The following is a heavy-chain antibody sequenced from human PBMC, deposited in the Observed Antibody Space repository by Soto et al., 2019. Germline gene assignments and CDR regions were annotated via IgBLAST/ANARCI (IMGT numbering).Heavy chain of an antibody. CDR1: GRTFSSYA. V-gene: IGHV1-69*13. D-gene: IGHD2-2*01. CDR2: IIPIFGTA. J-gene: IGHJ5*02. Sequence: SVKVSCKASGRTFSSYAISWVRQAPGQGLEWMGGIIPIFGTANYAQKFQGRVTITADESTSTAYMELSSLRSEDTAVYYCAISGDIVVVPAATSLGFDPWGQGTLVTVSS. CDR3: AISGDIVVVPAATSLGFDP.